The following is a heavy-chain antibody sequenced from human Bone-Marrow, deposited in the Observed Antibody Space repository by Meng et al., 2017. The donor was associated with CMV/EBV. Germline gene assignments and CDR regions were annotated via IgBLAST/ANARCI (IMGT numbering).Heavy chain of an antibody. CDR3: ARLSATVDY. Sequence: SETLSLTCTVSGGSISSYYWSWIRQPPGKGLEWIGYIYYSGSTNYNPSLKSRVTISVDTSKNQFSLKLSSVTAADTAVYYCARLSATVDYWGQGTLVTVSS. V-gene: IGHV4-59*01. J-gene: IGHJ4*02. D-gene: IGHD1-26*01. CDR2: IYYSGST. CDR1: GGSISSYY.